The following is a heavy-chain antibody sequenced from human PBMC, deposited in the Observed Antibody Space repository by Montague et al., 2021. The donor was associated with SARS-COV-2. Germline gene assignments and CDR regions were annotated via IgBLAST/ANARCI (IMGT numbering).Heavy chain of an antibody. J-gene: IGHJ4*02. V-gene: IGHV3-7*01. CDR1: GFTSGDYQ. CDR3: ARSHRGSGNGWLDY. Sequence: SLRLSCAASGFTSGDYQMTWVRQAPGKGLQWVANINQDETAKTYVDSVKGRFTISRDNAKNSLLLQMNSLKDEDTAVYYCARSHRGSGNGWLDYWGQGTLVTVSS. D-gene: IGHD6-19*01. CDR2: INQDETAK.